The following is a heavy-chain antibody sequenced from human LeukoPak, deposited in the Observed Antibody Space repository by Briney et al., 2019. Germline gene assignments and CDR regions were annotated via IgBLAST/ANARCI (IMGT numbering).Heavy chain of an antibody. Sequence: GRSLRLSCAASGFTFDDYAMHWVRQAPGKGLEWVSGITWNRDNIGYGDSVKGRFTISRDNVKNVLYLQMTSLRAEDTAVYYCARGGYYSHDAFDIWGQGTMVTVSS. V-gene: IGHV3-9*01. J-gene: IGHJ3*02. D-gene: IGHD3-22*01. CDR1: GFTFDDYA. CDR3: ARGGYYSHDAFDI. CDR2: ITWNRDNI.